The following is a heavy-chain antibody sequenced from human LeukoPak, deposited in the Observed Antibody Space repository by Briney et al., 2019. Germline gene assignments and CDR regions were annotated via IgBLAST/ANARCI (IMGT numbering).Heavy chain of an antibody. Sequence: GASVKVSCKASGGTFSSYAISWVRQAPGQGLEWMGGIIPIFGTANYAQKFQGRVTITTGESTSTAYMELSSLRSEDTAVYYCARDRGVWGDYYYMDVWGKETTVTVSS. J-gene: IGHJ6*03. D-gene: IGHD2-8*01. CDR2: IIPIFGTA. V-gene: IGHV1-69*05. CDR3: ARDRGVWGDYYYMDV. CDR1: GGTFSSYA.